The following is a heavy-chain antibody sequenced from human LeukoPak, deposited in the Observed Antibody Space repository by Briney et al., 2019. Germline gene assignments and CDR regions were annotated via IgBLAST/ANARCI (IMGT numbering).Heavy chain of an antibody. CDR2: IYYSGST. Sequence: PSETLSPTCTVSGGSISSSSYYWGWIRQPPGKGLEWIGSIYYSGSTYYNPSLKSRVTISVDTSKNQFSLKLSSVTAADTAVYYCARIASSSSWYGPRGPFDIWGQGTMVTVSS. CDR1: GGSISSSSYY. CDR3: ARIASSSSWYGPRGPFDI. V-gene: IGHV4-39*01. J-gene: IGHJ3*02. D-gene: IGHD6-13*01.